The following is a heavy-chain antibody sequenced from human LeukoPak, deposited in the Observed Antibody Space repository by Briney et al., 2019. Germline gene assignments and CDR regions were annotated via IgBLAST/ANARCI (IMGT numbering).Heavy chain of an antibody. D-gene: IGHD3-22*01. CDR2: IYYSGST. CDR1: GGSISSYY. J-gene: IGHJ6*02. Sequence: PSETLSLTCTVSGGSISSYYWSWIRQPPGKGLEWIGYIYYSGSTNYNPSLKSRVTISVDTSKNQFSLKLSSVTAADTAVYYCARGSSMEYYYDSGGYPYYYYGMDVWGQGTTVTVSS. V-gene: IGHV4-59*01. CDR3: ARGSSMEYYYDSGGYPYYYYGMDV.